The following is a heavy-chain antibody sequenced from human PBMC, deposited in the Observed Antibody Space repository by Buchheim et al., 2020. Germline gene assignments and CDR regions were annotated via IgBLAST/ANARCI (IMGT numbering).Heavy chain of an antibody. Sequence: EVQLVESGGGLVQPGGSLRLFCAASGFTFSTYSLNWVRQAPGKGLEWVSYISSSSTTIYYAASVKGRFTISRDNAKNSLYLQMSSLRAEDTAVYYCARDRLFCSGGSCYYPYYYYAMDVWGQGTT. CDR2: ISSSSTTI. J-gene: IGHJ6*02. CDR3: ARDRLFCSGGSCYYPYYYYAMDV. CDR1: GFTFSTYS. V-gene: IGHV3-48*01. D-gene: IGHD2-15*01.